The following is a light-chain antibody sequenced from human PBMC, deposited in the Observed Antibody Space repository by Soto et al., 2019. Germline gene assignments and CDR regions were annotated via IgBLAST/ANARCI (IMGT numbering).Light chain of an antibody. CDR1: QSILHSSNNKNY. J-gene: IGKJ2*01. CDR2: WAS. Sequence: DIVMTQSPDSLAVSLGERATINCKSSQSILHSSNNKNYLAWYQQKPGQPPKLLIYWASTRESVVPDRFSGSGFGRDFTLTIGSLQAEDVAVYYCQQCYSTPYTFAQGTNLEIK. CDR3: QQCYSTPYT. V-gene: IGKV4-1*01.